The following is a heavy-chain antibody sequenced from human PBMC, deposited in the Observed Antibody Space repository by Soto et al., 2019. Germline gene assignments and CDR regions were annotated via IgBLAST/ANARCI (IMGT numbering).Heavy chain of an antibody. CDR3: ARGQYCSGGSCYSLGMDV. Sequence: SETLSLTCSVSGDSVTLSNNYWGWIRQPPGKGLEWIGYIYYSGSTYYNPSLKSRVTISVDTSKNQFSLKLSSVTAVDTAVYYCARGQYCSGGSCYSLGMDVWGQGTTVTVSS. CDR1: GDSVTLSNNY. J-gene: IGHJ6*02. D-gene: IGHD2-15*01. CDR2: IYYSGST. V-gene: IGHV4-31*03.